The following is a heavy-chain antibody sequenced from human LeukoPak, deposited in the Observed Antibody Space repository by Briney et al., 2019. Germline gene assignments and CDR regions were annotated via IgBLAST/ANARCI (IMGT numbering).Heavy chain of an antibody. D-gene: IGHD2-2*01. CDR1: GFTFSSYS. CDR2: ISSSSSTI. J-gene: IGHJ4*02. V-gene: IGHV3-48*01. Sequence: PGGSLRLSCAASGFTFSSYSMNWVRQAPGKGLEWVSYISSSSSTIYYADSVKGRLTISRDNAKNSLYLQMNSLRAEDTAVYYCARATKYQLPHFDYWGQGTLATVSS. CDR3: ARATKYQLPHFDY.